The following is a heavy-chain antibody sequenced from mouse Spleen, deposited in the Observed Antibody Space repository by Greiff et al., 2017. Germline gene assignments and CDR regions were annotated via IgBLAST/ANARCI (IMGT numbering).Heavy chain of an antibody. CDR3: ARRQLGLRGYFDY. Sequence: QVQLQQPGAELVKPGTSVKLSCKASGYNFTSYWINWVKLRPGQGLEWIGDIYPGSGSTNYNEKFKSKATLTVDTSSSTAYMQLSSLTSEDSAVYYCARRQLGLRGYFDYWGQGTTLTVSS. D-gene: IGHD3-2*01. CDR1: GYNFTSYW. J-gene: IGHJ2*01. V-gene: IGHV1-55*01. CDR2: IYPGSGST.